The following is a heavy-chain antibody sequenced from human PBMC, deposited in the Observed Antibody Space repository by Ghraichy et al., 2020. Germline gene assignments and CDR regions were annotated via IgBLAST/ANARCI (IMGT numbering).Heavy chain of an antibody. J-gene: IGHJ3*02. Sequence: SETLSLTCTVSGGSISSSSYYWGWIRQPPGKGLEWIGSIYYSGSTYYNPSLKSRVTISIDTSKNQFSLKLSSVTAADTAVYYCARRAPAKAEAFDIWGQGTMVTVSS. CDR1: GGSISSSSYY. CDR3: ARRAPAKAEAFDI. V-gene: IGHV4-39*07. CDR2: IYYSGST.